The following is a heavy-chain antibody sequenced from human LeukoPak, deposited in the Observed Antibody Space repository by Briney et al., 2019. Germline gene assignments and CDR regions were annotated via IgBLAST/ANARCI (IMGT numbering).Heavy chain of an antibody. CDR1: GFIFSSYG. CDR2: ISDSGDTT. J-gene: IGHJ5*02. CDR3: AKAGDSAYYHDKSGYYH. V-gene: IGHV3-23*01. D-gene: IGHD3-22*01. Sequence: GGSLRLSCAASGFIFSSYGMSWVRLAPGKGLEWVSSISDSGDTTFYADFLKGRFTVSRDNSKNTLYLQMNSLTADDTAVYYCAKAGDSAYYHDKSGYYHWGQGTLVTVSS.